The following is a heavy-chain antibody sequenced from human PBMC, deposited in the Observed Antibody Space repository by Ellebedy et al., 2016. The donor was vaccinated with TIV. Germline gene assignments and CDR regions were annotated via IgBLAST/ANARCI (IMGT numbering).Heavy chain of an antibody. CDR1: GYTFTRYY. V-gene: IGHV1-46*01. D-gene: IGHD5-12*01. J-gene: IGHJ4*02. Sequence: ASVKVSCKASGYTFTRYYMHWVRQAPGQGLEWMGIINPSGGGTNYAQKFPGRVTMPRDTSTSTVYMELSRLISEDTAVYYCARGGYSGYEVGSATEYWGQGTLVTVSS. CDR2: INPSGGGT. CDR3: ARGGYSGYEVGSATEY.